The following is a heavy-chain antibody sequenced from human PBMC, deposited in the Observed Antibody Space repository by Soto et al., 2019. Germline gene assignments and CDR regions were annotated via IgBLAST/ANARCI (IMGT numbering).Heavy chain of an antibody. J-gene: IGHJ4*02. CDR1: GGSISSSSYY. CDR2: ILYSGRA. V-gene: IGHV4-39*01. D-gene: IGHD6-19*01. Sequence: PSETLSLTCSVSGGSISSSSYYWSWIRQPPGRGLEWLGSILYSGRAYYNPSLKRRVTMSVDSSQNQFSLKLSSVTAADTAVYYXARPGTGSGWYFDYWGQGTLVTVSS. CDR3: ARPGTGSGWYFDY.